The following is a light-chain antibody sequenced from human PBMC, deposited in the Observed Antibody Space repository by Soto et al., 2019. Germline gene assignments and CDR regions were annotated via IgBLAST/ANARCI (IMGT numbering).Light chain of an antibody. V-gene: IGLV1-47*02. J-gene: IGLJ2*01. Sequence: QSVLTQPSSASGAPGQRVTISCSGSSSNIGSNFVYWYQQFPGTAPRLLIYSNNERPSGVPDRFSGSKSGTSASLAISGLRSDDEADYYCAAWDDSPSGHVIFGGGTKLTVL. CDR1: SSNIGSNF. CDR3: AAWDDSPSGHVI. CDR2: SNN.